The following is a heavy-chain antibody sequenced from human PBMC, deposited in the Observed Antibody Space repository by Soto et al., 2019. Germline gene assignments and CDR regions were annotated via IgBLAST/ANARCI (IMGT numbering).Heavy chain of an antibody. CDR1: GGSFSGYY. J-gene: IGHJ6*02. CDR2: FNHSGSP. V-gene: IGHV4-34*01. Sequence: QVQLQQWGAGLLKPSETLSLTCAVYGGSFSGYYWSWIRQPQGRGWGGMGEFNHSGSPNSNPSLKSRVTISVDTSKNQFSLKLSSVTAADTAVYYCARVTTYGGNSRPSYYYGMDVWGQGTTVTVSS. D-gene: IGHD4-17*01. CDR3: ARVTTYGGNSRPSYYYGMDV.